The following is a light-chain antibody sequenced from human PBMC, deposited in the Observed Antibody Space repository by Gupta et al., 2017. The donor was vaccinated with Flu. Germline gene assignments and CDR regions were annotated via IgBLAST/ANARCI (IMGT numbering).Light chain of an antibody. Sequence: DVQMTQSPSTLFASVRDSVTITCRASHSISIWLAWYQQKPGKAPKLLISKASTLESGVPSRFSGSGSGTEFTLTISRLQPEDFATYYCQEYNTYSITFGQGTRLDIK. J-gene: IGKJ5*01. V-gene: IGKV1-5*03. CDR1: HSISIW. CDR3: QEYNTYSIT. CDR2: KAS.